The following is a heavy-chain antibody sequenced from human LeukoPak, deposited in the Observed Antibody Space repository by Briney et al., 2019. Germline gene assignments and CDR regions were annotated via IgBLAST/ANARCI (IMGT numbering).Heavy chain of an antibody. D-gene: IGHD3-22*01. CDR3: AKDLSSAITSALVLDV. J-gene: IGHJ6*02. CDR1: GFTFDDYA. Sequence: GGSLRLSCTVSGFTFDDYAMHWVRHTPGKGLEWVAGITWNRDNIGYGDSVKGRFTISRDNVKNVLYLQMNSLRPEDAALYYCAKDLSSAITSALVLDVWGQGTTV. CDR2: ITWNRDNI. V-gene: IGHV3-9*01.